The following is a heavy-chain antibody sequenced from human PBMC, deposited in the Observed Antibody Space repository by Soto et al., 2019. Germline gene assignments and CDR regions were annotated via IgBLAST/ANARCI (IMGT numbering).Heavy chain of an antibody. D-gene: IGHD6-19*01. V-gene: IGHV3-53*04. J-gene: IGHJ4*02. Sequence: EVQLVESGGGLVQPGGSLRLSFAASGFTVSSNFKSWVRQAPGKGLEWVSVIYSGGTTYYADSVKGRFTISRHNSKNTLYLQMNSLRAEDTAVYSCARGAGYSSGWYDYWGQGTLVTVSS. CDR2: IYSGGTT. CDR3: ARGAGYSSGWYDY. CDR1: GFTVSSNF.